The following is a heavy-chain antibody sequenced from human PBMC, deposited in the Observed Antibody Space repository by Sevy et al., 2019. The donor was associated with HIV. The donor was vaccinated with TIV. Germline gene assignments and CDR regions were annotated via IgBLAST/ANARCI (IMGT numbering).Heavy chain of an antibody. CDR2: LFPGHYDY. D-gene: IGHD2-15*01. CDR1: GNNFAAYW. V-gene: IGHV5-51*01. Sequence: EQSLKISCKASGNNFAAYWIAWVRQMPGKGLEWMGILFPGHYDYRSFHGQATVSADKSSNTAYLQWDNLKASDSAIYYRARGGHLPLDAFDIWGQGTMVTVSS. CDR3: ARGGHLPLDAFDI. J-gene: IGHJ3*02.